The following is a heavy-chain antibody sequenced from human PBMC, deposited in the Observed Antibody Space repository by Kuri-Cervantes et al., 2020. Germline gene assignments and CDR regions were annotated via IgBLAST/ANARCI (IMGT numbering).Heavy chain of an antibody. V-gene: IGHV3-33*01. Sequence: GESLKISCAASGFTFSSYGMHWVRQAPGKGLEWVAVIWYDGSNKYYADSVKGRFTISRDNSKNSLYLQMNSLRAEDTAVYYCARDLGEWELRNNWFDPWGQGTLVTVSS. J-gene: IGHJ5*02. D-gene: IGHD1-26*01. CDR3: ARDLGEWELRNNWFDP. CDR2: IWYDGSNK. CDR1: GFTFSSYG.